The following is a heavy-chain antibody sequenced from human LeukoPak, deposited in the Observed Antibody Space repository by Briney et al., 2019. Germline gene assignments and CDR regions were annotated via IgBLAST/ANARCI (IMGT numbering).Heavy chain of an antibody. J-gene: IGHJ4*02. D-gene: IGHD3-22*01. CDR2: IWYDVSNK. CDR3: ARDRSDYYDSSGYAY. V-gene: IGHV3-33*01. CDR1: GFTFSNYA. Sequence: GGSLRPSCAASGFTFSNYAMHWVRQAPGKGLEWVAVIWYDVSNKYYADSVKGRFTISRDNSKNTLYLQMNSLRAEDTAVYYCARDRSDYYDSSGYAYWGQGTLVTVSS.